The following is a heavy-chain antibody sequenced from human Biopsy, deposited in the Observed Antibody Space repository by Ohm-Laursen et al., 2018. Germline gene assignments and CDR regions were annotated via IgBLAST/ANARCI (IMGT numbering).Heavy chain of an antibody. D-gene: IGHD7-27*01. J-gene: IGHJ4*02. CDR3: AKDLRNNNWGVEN. Sequence: RSLRPSCSAPGFSFSNYGMHWVRQAPGKGLEWVALISHGGNDEYYADSVEGRFTISRDNSKNTVLLQMNNLRAEDTAVFYCAKDLRNNNWGVENWGQGTLITVS. V-gene: IGHV3-30*18. CDR1: GFSFSNYG. CDR2: ISHGGNDE.